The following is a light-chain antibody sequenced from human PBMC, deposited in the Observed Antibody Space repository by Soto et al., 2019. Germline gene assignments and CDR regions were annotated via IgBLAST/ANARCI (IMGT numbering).Light chain of an antibody. CDR2: GAS. CDR1: QSVSIN. Sequence: EIVMTQSPATLSVSPGERATLSCRASQSVSINLAWYQQKPGQAPRLLIFGASSRANGIPARFSGSGSGTEFTLTISRLEPEDFAVYYCQQYGISGTFGQGTKVDIK. CDR3: QQYGISGT. J-gene: IGKJ1*01. V-gene: IGKV3-15*01.